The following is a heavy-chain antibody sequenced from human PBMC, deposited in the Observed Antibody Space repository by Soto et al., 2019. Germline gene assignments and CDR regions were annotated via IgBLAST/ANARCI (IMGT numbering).Heavy chain of an antibody. D-gene: IGHD3-16*01. Sequence: QLWELGGGGVKLGRSLRPPGAASGSPFITLAMHWFRRVPGRGLECLAFISYDGSKYYIADSVKGRFTISRDNSANTLYLQMNSLRSEDTAMYYCAKGLILPGDKTPPGSFWGPGTLVTVSS. CDR2: ISYDGSKY. CDR3: AKGLILPGDKTPPGSF. V-gene: IGHV3-30*18. CDR1: GSPFITLA. J-gene: IGHJ4*02.